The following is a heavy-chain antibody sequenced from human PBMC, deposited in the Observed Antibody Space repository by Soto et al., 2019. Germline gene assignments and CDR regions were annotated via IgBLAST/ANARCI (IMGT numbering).Heavy chain of an antibody. CDR1: GFTFSSYV. CDR3: VRRTYYDSGPFDY. Sequence: PGGSLRLSCAASGFTFSSYVMDWVRQAPGKGLEWVAVISNDGSNKYYADSVKGRFTISRDNSKNTLYLQMNSLRAEDTAVYHCVRRTYYDSGPFDYWGQGTLVTVSS. D-gene: IGHD3-3*01. J-gene: IGHJ4*02. V-gene: IGHV3-30*04. CDR2: ISNDGSNK.